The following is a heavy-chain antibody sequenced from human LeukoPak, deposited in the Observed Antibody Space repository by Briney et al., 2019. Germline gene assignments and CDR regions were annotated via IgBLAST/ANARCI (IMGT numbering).Heavy chain of an antibody. CDR3: ARAATIFGGAYFDF. V-gene: IGHV4-59*02. D-gene: IGHD3-3*01. CDR2: IQDNGSFI. J-gene: IGHJ4*02. Sequence: SETLSLTCTVSGGSVSGFYWSWIRQSPGKGLEWIGYIQDNGSFIKYNPSLKSRVTISVDASKNHFSLKLSSVTAADTAVYYCARAATIFGGAYFDFWGQGALVTVSS. CDR1: GGSVSGFY.